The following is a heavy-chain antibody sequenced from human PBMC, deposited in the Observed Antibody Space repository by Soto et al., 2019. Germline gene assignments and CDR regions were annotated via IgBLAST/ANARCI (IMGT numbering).Heavy chain of an antibody. D-gene: IGHD2-8*01. Sequence: QVQLVQSGAEVKKPGASVKVSGKASGYSFTSYGISWVRQAPGQGLEWMGWISAYNGNTNYAQKLQGRVTMTTETSTSTAYMDLRSLRSDDTAGYYCARDVGVQARFDPWGQGTLVTVSS. V-gene: IGHV1-18*01. J-gene: IGHJ5*02. CDR1: GYSFTSYG. CDR2: ISAYNGNT. CDR3: ARDVGVQARFDP.